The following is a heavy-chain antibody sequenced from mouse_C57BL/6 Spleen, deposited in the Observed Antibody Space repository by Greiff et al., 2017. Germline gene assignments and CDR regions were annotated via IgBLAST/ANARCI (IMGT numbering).Heavy chain of an antibody. CDR1: GYTFTSYW. CDR3: ARNCFYAMDY. V-gene: IGHV1-69*01. Sequence: QVQLQQPGAELVMPGASVKLSCKASGYTFTSYWMHWVKQRPGQGLEWIGEIDPSDSYTNYNQKFKGKSTLTVDKSSSTAYMQLSSLTSEDSAVYYCARNCFYAMDYWGQGTSVTVSS. CDR2: IDPSDSYT. D-gene: IGHD4-1*01. J-gene: IGHJ4*01.